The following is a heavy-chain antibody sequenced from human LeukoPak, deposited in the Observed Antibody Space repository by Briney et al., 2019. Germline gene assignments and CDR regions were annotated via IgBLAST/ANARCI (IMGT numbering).Heavy chain of an antibody. CDR2: INHSGST. Sequence: SETLSLTCAVYGGSFSGYYWSWIRQPPGKGLEWIGEINHSGSTNYSPSLKSRVTISVDTSKNQFSLKLSSVTAADTAVYYCARVLSGYSNSWGQGTLVTVSS. CDR1: GGSFSGYY. CDR3: ARVLSGYSNS. J-gene: IGHJ5*02. D-gene: IGHD3-22*01. V-gene: IGHV4-34*01.